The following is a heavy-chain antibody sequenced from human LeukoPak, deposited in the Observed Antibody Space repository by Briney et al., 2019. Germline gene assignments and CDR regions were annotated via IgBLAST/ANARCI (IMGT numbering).Heavy chain of an antibody. CDR2: IYYSGST. CDR1: GGSISSSSYY. CDR3: ASRPIRITMVRGVTWFDP. D-gene: IGHD3-10*01. Sequence: NPSETLSLTCTVSGGSISSSSYYWGWIRQPPGKGLEWIGSIYYSGSTYYNPSLKSRVTISVDTSKNQFSLKLSSVTAADTAVYYCASRPIRITMVRGVTWFDPWGQGTLVTVSS. V-gene: IGHV4-39*07. J-gene: IGHJ5*02.